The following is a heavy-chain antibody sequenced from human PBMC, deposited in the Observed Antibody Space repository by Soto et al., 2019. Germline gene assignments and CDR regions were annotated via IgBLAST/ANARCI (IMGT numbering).Heavy chain of an antibody. J-gene: IGHJ6*02. CDR2: ISTYNGDT. D-gene: IGHD5-12*01. CDR1: GYTFTRSG. V-gene: IGHV1-18*01. CDR3: AREGVAPYYYYGMDV. Sequence: QVQLVQSGAEVKKPGASVKVSCKASGYTFTRSGISWVRQAPGQGLEWMGWISTYNGDTNYAQTFQGRVTMTTDTSTSKVHMEVRSRRSDDTAVYYCAREGVAPYYYYGMDVWGQGTPVTVSS.